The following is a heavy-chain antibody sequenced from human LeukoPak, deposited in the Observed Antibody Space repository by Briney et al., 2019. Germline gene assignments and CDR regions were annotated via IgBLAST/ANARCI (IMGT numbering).Heavy chain of an antibody. V-gene: IGHV5-51*01. D-gene: IGHD3-22*01. CDR3: ARRTYYYDSSGYYRYYFDY. Sequence: GESLMISCKGSGYSFTSYWIGWVRQMPGKGLEWMRIIYPGDSDTRYSPSFQGQVTISADKSISTAYLQWSSLKASDTAMYYCARRTYYYDSSGYYRYYFDYWGQGTLVTVSS. CDR2: IYPGDSDT. J-gene: IGHJ4*02. CDR1: GYSFTSYW.